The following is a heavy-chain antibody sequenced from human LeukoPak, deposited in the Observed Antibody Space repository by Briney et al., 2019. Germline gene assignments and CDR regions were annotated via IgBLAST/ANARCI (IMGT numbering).Heavy chain of an antibody. D-gene: IGHD6-13*01. V-gene: IGHV3-72*01. Sequence: QPGGSLRLSCAASGFTFSDHYIDWVRQAPGKGLEWVGRSRNKASSYTTDYAASVKGRFIISRDDSKNSLYLQMNSLKTEDTAVYYCARERSIAPTGTGYYYYGMDVWGQGTTVTVSS. CDR3: ARERSIAPTGTGYYYYGMDV. J-gene: IGHJ6*02. CDR1: GFTFSDHY. CDR2: SRNKASSYTT.